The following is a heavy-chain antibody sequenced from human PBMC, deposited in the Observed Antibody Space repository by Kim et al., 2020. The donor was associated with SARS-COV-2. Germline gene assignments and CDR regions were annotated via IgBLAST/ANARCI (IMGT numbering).Heavy chain of an antibody. CDR2: T. Sequence: TNYAQKLQGRVTMTTDTSTSTAYMELRSLRSDDTAVYYCARVTDVDAFDIWGQGTMVTVSS. D-gene: IGHD1-20*01. J-gene: IGHJ3*02. V-gene: IGHV1-18*01. CDR3: ARVTDVDAFDI.